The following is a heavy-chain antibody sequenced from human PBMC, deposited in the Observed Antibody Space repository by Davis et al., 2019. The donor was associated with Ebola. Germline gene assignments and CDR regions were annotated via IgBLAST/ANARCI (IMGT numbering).Heavy chain of an antibody. CDR2: INHSGST. D-gene: IGHD5-18*01. J-gene: IGHJ5*02. Sequence: GSLRLSCAASGFTFSSYAMSWVRQPPGKGLEWIGEINHSGSTNYNPSLKSRVTISVDTSKNQFSLKLSSVTAADTAVYYCAREQLWLKLGFDPWGQGTLVTVSS. CDR1: GFTFSSYA. V-gene: IGHV4-34*01. CDR3: AREQLWLKLGFDP.